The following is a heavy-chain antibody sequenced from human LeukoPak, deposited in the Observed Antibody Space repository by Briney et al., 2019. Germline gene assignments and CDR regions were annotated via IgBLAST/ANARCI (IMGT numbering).Heavy chain of an antibody. D-gene: IGHD3-22*01. V-gene: IGHV4-59*01. J-gene: IGHJ4*02. Sequence: SETLSLTCTVSGGSISSYYWSWIRQPPGKGLEWIGYIYYSGSTNYNPSLKSRVTISVDTSKNQFSLKLSSVTAADTAVYYCARDDSSGYRGFDYWGQGTLVTVCS. CDR3: ARDDSSGYRGFDY. CDR1: GGSISSYY. CDR2: IYYSGST.